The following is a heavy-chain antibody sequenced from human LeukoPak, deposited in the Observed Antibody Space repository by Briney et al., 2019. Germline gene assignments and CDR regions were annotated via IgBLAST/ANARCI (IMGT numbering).Heavy chain of an antibody. D-gene: IGHD2-15*01. Sequence: SAKVSCKASGYTFTSYGISWVRQAPGQGLEWMGGIIPIFGTANYAQKFQGRVTITADESTSTAYMELSSLRSEDTAVYYCARVQRDIVVVVAATAPYYYYGMDVWGQGTTVTVSS. CDR1: GYTFTSYG. CDR3: ARVQRDIVVVVAATAPYYYYGMDV. J-gene: IGHJ6*02. CDR2: IIPIFGTA. V-gene: IGHV1-69*13.